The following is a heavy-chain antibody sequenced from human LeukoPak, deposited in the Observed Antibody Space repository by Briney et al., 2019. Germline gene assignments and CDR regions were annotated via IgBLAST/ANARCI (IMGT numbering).Heavy chain of an antibody. J-gene: IGHJ4*02. Sequence: GGSLRLSCAASGFPFSSYEMNWVRQAPGKGLEWVSYISSSGSNIYYADSVKGRCTFSRDNDKNSLYLQLNSLRAEDTAVYYCARVGCSGGSCRYGNYFDYWGQGTLVTVSS. V-gene: IGHV3-48*03. CDR3: ARVGCSGGSCRYGNYFDY. D-gene: IGHD2-15*01. CDR1: GFPFSSYE. CDR2: ISSSGSNI.